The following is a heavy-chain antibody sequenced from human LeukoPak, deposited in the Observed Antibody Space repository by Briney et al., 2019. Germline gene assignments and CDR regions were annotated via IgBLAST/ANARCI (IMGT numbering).Heavy chain of an antibody. CDR1: GFTFSSYA. Sequence: GGSPRLSCAASGFTFSSYAMSWVRQAPGKGLEWVSSISSSSSYIYYADSVKGRFTTSRDNAKNSLYLQMNSLRAEDTAVYYCARFPAVAGTLLLHFDLWGRGTLVTVSS. D-gene: IGHD6-19*01. CDR3: ARFPAVAGTLLLHFDL. V-gene: IGHV3-21*01. CDR2: ISSSSSYI. J-gene: IGHJ2*01.